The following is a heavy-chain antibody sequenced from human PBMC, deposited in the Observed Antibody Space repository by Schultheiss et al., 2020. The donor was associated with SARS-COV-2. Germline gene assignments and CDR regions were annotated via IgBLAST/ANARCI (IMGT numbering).Heavy chain of an antibody. V-gene: IGHV3-53*01. D-gene: IGHD6-19*01. CDR2: VYNGGST. CDR3: ARSSSATADY. CDR1: GFIVSSNY. J-gene: IGHJ4*02. Sequence: ESLKISCAASGFIVSSNYMSWVRQAPGKGLEWVSVVYNGGSTYYADSVKGRFTISRDNSKNTLYLQLNSLRAEDTAVYYCARSSSATADYWGQGTLVTVSS.